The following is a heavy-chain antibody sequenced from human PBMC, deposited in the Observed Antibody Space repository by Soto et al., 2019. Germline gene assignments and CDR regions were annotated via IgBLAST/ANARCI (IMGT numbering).Heavy chain of an antibody. CDR2: IYYSGST. V-gene: IGHV4-39*07. J-gene: IGHJ6*02. Sequence: SETLSLTCTVSGGSVSSSSYYWGWIRQPPGKGLEWIGSIYYSGSTYYNPSLKSRVTISIDTSKNQFSLKLSSVSAADTAMYYCARGLQRRFGGYKGLGYHGMDVWGQGTTVTVSS. CDR3: ARGLQRRFGGYKGLGYHGMDV. D-gene: IGHD5-12*01. CDR1: GGSVSSSSYY.